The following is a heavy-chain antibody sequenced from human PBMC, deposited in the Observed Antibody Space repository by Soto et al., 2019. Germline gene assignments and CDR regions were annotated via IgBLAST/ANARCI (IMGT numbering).Heavy chain of an antibody. J-gene: IGHJ4*02. D-gene: IGHD4-17*01. CDR2: INHSGST. CDR1: GGSFSGYY. Sequence: PSETLSLTCAVYGGSFSGYYWSWIRQPPGKGLEWIGEINHSGSTNYNPSLKSRVTISVDTSKNQFSLKLSSVTAADTAVYYCARAKIYGDDFDYWGQGTPVTVSS. V-gene: IGHV4-34*01. CDR3: ARAKIYGDDFDY.